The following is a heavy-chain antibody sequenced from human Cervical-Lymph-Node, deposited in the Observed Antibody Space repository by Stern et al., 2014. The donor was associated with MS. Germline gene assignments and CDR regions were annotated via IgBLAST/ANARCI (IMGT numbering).Heavy chain of an antibody. V-gene: IGHV3-7*03. Sequence: EVQLVESGGGLVQPGGSLRLSCAASGFTFSSYWMSWVRQAPGKGLEWVANIKQDGSEKYYVDSVKGRFTISRDNAKNSLYLQMNSLRAEDTAVYYCAREEDDYEGRYFDYWGQGTLVTVSS. CDR1: GFTFSSYW. CDR2: IKQDGSEK. D-gene: IGHD4-17*01. CDR3: AREEDDYEGRYFDY. J-gene: IGHJ4*02.